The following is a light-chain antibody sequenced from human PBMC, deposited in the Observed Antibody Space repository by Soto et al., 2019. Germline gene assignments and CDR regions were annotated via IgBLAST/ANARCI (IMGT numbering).Light chain of an antibody. CDR2: DVS. CDR1: SSDVGGYNY. CDR3: SSYTSSSTPV. V-gene: IGLV2-14*01. Sequence: QSVLTQPASVSGSPGQSITISCTGTSSDVGGYNYVSWYQQHPGKAPKLMIYDVSNRPSGVSNRFSGSKSGNTASLTISELQAXXEADXYCSSYTSSSTPVFGTGNKVTVL. J-gene: IGLJ1*01.